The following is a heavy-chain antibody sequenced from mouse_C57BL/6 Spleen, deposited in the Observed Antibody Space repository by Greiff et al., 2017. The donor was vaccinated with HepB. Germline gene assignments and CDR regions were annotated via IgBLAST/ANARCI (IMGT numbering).Heavy chain of an antibody. Sequence: QVQLQQPGAELVRPGTSVKLSCKASGYTFTSYWMHWVKQRPGQGLEWIGVIDPSDSYTNYNQKFKGKATLTVDTSSSTAYMQLSSLTSEDSAVYYCARSGPLLAWFAYWGQGTLVTVSA. CDR3: ARSGPLLAWFAY. D-gene: IGHD2-12*01. CDR2: IDPSDSYT. J-gene: IGHJ3*01. CDR1: GYTFTSYW. V-gene: IGHV1-59*01.